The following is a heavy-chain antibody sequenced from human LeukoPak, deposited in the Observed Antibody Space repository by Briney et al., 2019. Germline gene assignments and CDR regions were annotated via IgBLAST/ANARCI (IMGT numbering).Heavy chain of an antibody. Sequence: ASVKVSCKASGYTFTDYFMNWMRQAPGQRLEWMGWINAGNGNTKYSQKLQGRVTITRDTSASTAYMQLSSLRSEDTAVYYCARCLRGGDFVAQDAFDIWGQGTMVTVSS. D-gene: IGHD2-21*02. CDR1: GYTFTDYF. J-gene: IGHJ3*02. CDR2: INAGNGNT. CDR3: ARCLRGGDFVAQDAFDI. V-gene: IGHV1/OR15-3*02.